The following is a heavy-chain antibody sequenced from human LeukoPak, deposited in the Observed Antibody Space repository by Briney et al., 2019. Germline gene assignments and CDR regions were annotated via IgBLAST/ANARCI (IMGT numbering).Heavy chain of an antibody. V-gene: IGHV4-39*07. J-gene: IGHJ3*02. CDR2: IYYSGST. D-gene: IGHD1-26*01. CDR3: ARRSIVGARLAFDI. CDR1: GGSISSSSYY. Sequence: SETLSLTCTVSGGSISSSSYYWGWIRQPPGKGLEWIGSIYYSGSTYYNPSLKSRVTISVDTSKNQFSLKLSSVTAADTAVYYCARRSIVGARLAFDIWGQGTMVTVSS.